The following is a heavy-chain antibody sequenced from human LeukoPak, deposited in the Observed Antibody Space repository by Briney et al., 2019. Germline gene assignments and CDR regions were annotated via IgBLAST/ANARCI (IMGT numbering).Heavy chain of an antibody. J-gene: IGHJ5*02. Sequence: SWVRQAPGKGLEWVGRIKSKTDGGTTDYAAPVKGRFTISRDDSKNTLYLQMNSLKTEDTAVYYCFRPYGSGTPWGQGTLVTVSS. V-gene: IGHV3-15*01. CDR3: FRPYGSGTP. CDR2: IKSKTDGGTT. D-gene: IGHD3-10*01.